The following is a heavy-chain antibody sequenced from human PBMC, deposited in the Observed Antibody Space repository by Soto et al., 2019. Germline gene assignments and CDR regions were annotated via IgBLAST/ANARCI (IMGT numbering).Heavy chain of an antibody. J-gene: IGHJ4*02. CDR2: INYSGTT. V-gene: IGHV4-39*07. CDR1: GGSISSSSYY. Sequence: SETLSLTYTVSGGSISSSSYYWGLLRQPPGKGLEWSGYINYSGTTYYNPSLKSRFTISGDTSKNQFSLRLTSVTAADTSVYYCAREDKYDTSGIDYWGQGTLVTVSS. CDR3: AREDKYDTSGIDY. D-gene: IGHD3-22*01.